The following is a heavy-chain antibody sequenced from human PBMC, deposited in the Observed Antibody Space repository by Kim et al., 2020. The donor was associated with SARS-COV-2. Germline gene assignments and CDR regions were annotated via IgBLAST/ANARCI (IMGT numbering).Heavy chain of an antibody. CDR2: IYTSGST. D-gene: IGHD3-22*01. V-gene: IGHV4-61*02. Sequence: SETLSLTCTVSGGSISSGSYYWSWIRQPAGKGLEWIGRIYTSGSTNYNPSLKSRVTISVDTSKNQFSLKLSSVTAADTAVYYCARDSDYYDSSGLYWYFDLWGRGTLVTVSS. CDR3: ARDSDYYDSSGLYWYFDL. CDR1: GGSISSGSYY. J-gene: IGHJ2*01.